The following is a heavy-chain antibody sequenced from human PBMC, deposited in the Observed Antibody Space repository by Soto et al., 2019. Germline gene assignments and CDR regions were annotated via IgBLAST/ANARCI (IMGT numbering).Heavy chain of an antibody. J-gene: IGHJ3*02. CDR1: GVSISSYY. CDR2: IDYSGST. CDR3: ATYYYGSGDSFDI. V-gene: IGHV4-59*08. D-gene: IGHD3-10*01. Sequence: PSETLSLTCTVSGVSISSYYWSWIRQPPGKGLEWIGYIDYSGSTNYNPSLKSRVTISVDTSKNQFSLKLSSVTAADTAVYYCATYYYGSGDSFDIWGQGTMVTVSS.